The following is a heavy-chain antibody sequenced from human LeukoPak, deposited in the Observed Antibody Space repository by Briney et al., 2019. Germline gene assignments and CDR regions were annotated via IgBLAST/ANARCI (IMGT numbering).Heavy chain of an antibody. CDR1: GFTFSSYS. Sequence: GGSLRLSCAASGFTFSSYSVNWVRQAPGKGLEWVSSISSSSSYIYYADSVKGRFTISRDNAKNSLYLQMNSLRAEDTAVYYCARDLEYYYGSGSTCFDYWGQGTLVTVSS. J-gene: IGHJ4*02. V-gene: IGHV3-21*01. D-gene: IGHD3-10*01. CDR3: ARDLEYYYGSGSTCFDY. CDR2: ISSSSSYI.